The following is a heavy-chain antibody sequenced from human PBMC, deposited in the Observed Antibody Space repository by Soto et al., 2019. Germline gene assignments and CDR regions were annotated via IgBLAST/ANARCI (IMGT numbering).Heavy chain of an antibody. CDR1: GFTFSSYA. J-gene: IGHJ4*02. D-gene: IGHD3-3*01. CDR3: AKRKVGCDFWSGYPFDY. Sequence: GGSLRLSCAASGFTFSSYAMSWVRQAPGKGLEWVSAISGSGGSTYYADSVKGRFTISRDNSKNTLYLQMNSLRAEDTAVYYCAKRKVGCDFWSGYPFDYWGQGTLVTVSS. CDR2: ISGSGGST. V-gene: IGHV3-23*01.